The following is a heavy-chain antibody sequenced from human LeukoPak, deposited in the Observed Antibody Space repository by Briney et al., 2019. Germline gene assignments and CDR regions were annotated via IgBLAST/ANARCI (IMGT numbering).Heavy chain of an antibody. Sequence: GGSLRLSCAASGFTFSSYWMHWVRQASGKGLVWVSRIDSGVSSTIYADSVKGRFTISRDNAKNTLYLQMNSLRAEDTAVYYCTRGRYYFDYWGQGTLVTVSS. V-gene: IGHV3-74*01. CDR1: GFTFSSYW. CDR2: IDSGVSST. J-gene: IGHJ4*02. D-gene: IGHD4-17*01. CDR3: TRGRYYFDY.